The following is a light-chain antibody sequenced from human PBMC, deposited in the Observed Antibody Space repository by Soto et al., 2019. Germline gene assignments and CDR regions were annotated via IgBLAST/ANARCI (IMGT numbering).Light chain of an antibody. Sequence: DIQMTQSPSTLSASVGDRFTITCRASQSISSWLAWYQQKPGKAPKLLIYDASSLESGVPSRFSGSGSGTEFTLTISSLQPDDFATYYCQQYNRSWTFGQGTKVDIK. CDR3: QQYNRSWT. J-gene: IGKJ1*01. CDR2: DAS. V-gene: IGKV1-5*01. CDR1: QSISSW.